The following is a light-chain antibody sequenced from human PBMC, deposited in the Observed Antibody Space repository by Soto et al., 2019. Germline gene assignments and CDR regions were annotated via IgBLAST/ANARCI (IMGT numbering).Light chain of an antibody. V-gene: IGKV4-1*01. J-gene: IGKJ4*01. Sequence: DIVMTQSPDSLAVSLGHRATINCQSSQSVLYSSNNKNYLAWYQQKPGQPARRLIYWASTRESGVAERFSGSGSGRAFSLTTSSLQAEDVAVYYCQQYYSTHPLTFGGGTKVDIK. CDR1: QSVLYSSNNKNY. CDR2: WAS. CDR3: QQYYSTHPLT.